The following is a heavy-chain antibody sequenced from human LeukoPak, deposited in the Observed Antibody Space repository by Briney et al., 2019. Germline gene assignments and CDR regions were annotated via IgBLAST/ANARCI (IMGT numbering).Heavy chain of an antibody. CDR1: GYTFTSYG. CDR2: ISAYNGNT. D-gene: IGHD3-3*01. V-gene: IGHV1-18*01. J-gene: IGHJ5*02. Sequence: ASVKVSCKASGYTFTSYGISWVRQAPGQGLEWMGWISAYNGNTNYAQKLQGRVTMTTDTSTSTAYMELRSLRSDDTAVYYCARVGRRITISPWGPWGQGTLVTVSS. CDR3: ARVGRRITISPWGP.